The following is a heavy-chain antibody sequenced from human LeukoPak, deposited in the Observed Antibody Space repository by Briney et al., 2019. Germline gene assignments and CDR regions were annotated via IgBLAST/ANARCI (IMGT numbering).Heavy chain of an antibody. CDR2: INPSGGST. J-gene: IGHJ4*02. CDR1: GYTFTSYY. V-gene: IGHV1-46*01. CDR3: ARGRYSSSWYESIKFDY. Sequence: ASVKVSCKASGYTFTSYYMHWVRQAPGQGLEWMGIINPSGGSTSYAQKFQGRVTMTRDTSTSTVYTELSSLRSEDTAVYYCARGRYSSSWYESIKFDYWGQGTLVTVSS. D-gene: IGHD6-13*01.